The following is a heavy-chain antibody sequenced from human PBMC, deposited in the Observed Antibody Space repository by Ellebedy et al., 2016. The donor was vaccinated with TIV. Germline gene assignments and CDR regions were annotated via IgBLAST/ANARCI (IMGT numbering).Heavy chain of an antibody. CDR1: GYTFTSYG. J-gene: IGHJ4*02. CDR2: MNPNSGNT. Sequence: ASVKVSCKASGYTFTSYGINWVRQATGQGLEWMGWMNPNSGNTGYAQKFQGRVTMTRNTSISTAYMELSSLRSEDTAVYYCAASSPSTAGYTRFDYWGQGTLVTVSS. V-gene: IGHV1-8*02. D-gene: IGHD6-13*01. CDR3: AASSPSTAGYTRFDY.